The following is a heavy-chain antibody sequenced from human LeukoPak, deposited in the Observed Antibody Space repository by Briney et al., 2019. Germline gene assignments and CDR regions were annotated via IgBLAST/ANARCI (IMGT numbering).Heavy chain of an antibody. CDR2: ISSDSGTI. J-gene: IGHJ4*02. CDR1: GFTFSSYG. CDR3: ARRDPFDY. Sequence: PGGSLRLSCAASGFTFSSYGMHWVRQAPGKGLEWISFISSDSGTIYYADSVKGRFTISRNNAANSLYLQMNNLRDEDTAVYYCARRDPFDYWGQGTMVTVSS. V-gene: IGHV3-48*02.